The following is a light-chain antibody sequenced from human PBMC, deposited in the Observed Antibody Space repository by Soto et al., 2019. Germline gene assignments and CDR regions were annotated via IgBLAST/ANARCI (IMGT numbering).Light chain of an antibody. J-gene: IGLJ1*01. V-gene: IGLV2-11*01. Sequence: QSVLTQPRSVSGSPGQSVSIFCTGTSSDVGGYNYVSWYQQHPGKAPKVMIYDVTKRPPGVPDRFSGSKSGNTASLTISGLQSEDEADYYCQSYDSTLSARYVFGTGTKVTVL. CDR3: QSYDSTLSARYV. CDR2: DVT. CDR1: SSDVGGYNY.